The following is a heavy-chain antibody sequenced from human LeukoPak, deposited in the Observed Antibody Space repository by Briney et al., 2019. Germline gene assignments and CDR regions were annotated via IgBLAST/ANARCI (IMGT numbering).Heavy chain of an antibody. V-gene: IGHV3-7*01. CDR1: GFTFSSYF. CDR3: ARYVRGSYYYMDV. Sequence: GGSLRLSCAASGFTFSSYFMSWVRQAPGKGLEWVANIKQDGSDKYYMDSVKGRFTISRDNAKISMYLQMNSLRAEDTAVYYCARYVRGSYYYMDVLGKGTTVTVSS. D-gene: IGHD3-10*01. CDR2: IKQDGSDK. J-gene: IGHJ6*03.